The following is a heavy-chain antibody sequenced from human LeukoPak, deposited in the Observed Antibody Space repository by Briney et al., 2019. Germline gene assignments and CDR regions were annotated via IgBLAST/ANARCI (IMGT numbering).Heavy chain of an antibody. CDR1: GYSFTDYD. V-gene: IGHV1-18*01. D-gene: IGHD3-9*01. J-gene: IGHJ4*02. Sequence: ASVKVSCKASGYSFTDYDLSWVRQAPGQGLEWLGWVSIYNDNTNYAREFQDRITMTTDISTSTAYMELKSLTSDDTAVYFCARTGHYQFDSWGQGTLVTVSS. CDR3: ARTGHYQFDS. CDR2: VSIYNDNT.